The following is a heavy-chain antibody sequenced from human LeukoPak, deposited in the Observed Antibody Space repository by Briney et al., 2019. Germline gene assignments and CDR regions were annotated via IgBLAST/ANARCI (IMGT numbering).Heavy chain of an antibody. CDR1: GYTFTGYY. CDR3: YYYDSSGYYNY. D-gene: IGHD3-22*01. V-gene: IGHV1-46*01. Sequence: ASVKVSCKASGYTFTGYYMHWVRQAPGQGLEWMGWINPSGGSTSYAQKFQGRVTMTRDTSTSTVYMELSSLRSEDTAVYYCYYYDSSGYYNYWGQGTLVTVSS. J-gene: IGHJ4*02. CDR2: INPSGGST.